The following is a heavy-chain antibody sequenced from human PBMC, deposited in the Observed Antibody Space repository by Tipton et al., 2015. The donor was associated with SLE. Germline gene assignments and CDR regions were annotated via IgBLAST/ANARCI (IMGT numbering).Heavy chain of an antibody. J-gene: IGHJ4*02. CDR1: GGSISSHY. CDR2: IYYSGST. D-gene: IGHD3-16*01. CDR3: ARASRGLDY. Sequence: TLSLTCTVSGGSISSHYWSWIRQPPGKGLEWIGYIYYSGSTNYNPSLKSRVTISVDTSKNQFSLKLSSVTAADTAVYYCARASRGLDYWGQGSLVAVSS. V-gene: IGHV4-59*11.